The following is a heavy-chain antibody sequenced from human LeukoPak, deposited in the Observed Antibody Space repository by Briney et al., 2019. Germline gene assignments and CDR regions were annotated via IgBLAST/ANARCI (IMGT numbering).Heavy chain of an antibody. Sequence: GGSLRLSCAASGFTFSSYAMSWVRQAPGKGLEWVSAISGSGGSTYYADSVKGRFTISRDNSKNTLYLQMNSLRAEDTAVYYCAKDVVVPAAPLNWFDHWGQGTLVTVSS. CDR1: GFTFSSYA. CDR2: ISGSGGST. CDR3: AKDVVVPAAPLNWFDH. V-gene: IGHV3-23*01. D-gene: IGHD2-2*01. J-gene: IGHJ5*02.